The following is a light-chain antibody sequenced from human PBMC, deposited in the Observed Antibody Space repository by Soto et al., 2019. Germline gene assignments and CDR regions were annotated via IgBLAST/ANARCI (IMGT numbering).Light chain of an antibody. V-gene: IGKV3-20*01. CDR3: QQYGGSPYT. Sequence: EIVLTQSPGTLSLSPGERVTLSCRASQSVNSNYLAWYQQRPGQAPRLLIYGASSRATGIPDRFSGSGSGTDFTLTISRLEHEDFAVYYCQQYGGSPYTFGQGTKLEIK. J-gene: IGKJ2*01. CDR1: QSVNSNY. CDR2: GAS.